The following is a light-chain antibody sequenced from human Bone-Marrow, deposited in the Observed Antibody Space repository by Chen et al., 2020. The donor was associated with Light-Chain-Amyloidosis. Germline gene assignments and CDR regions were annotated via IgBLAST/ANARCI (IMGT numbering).Light chain of an antibody. V-gene: IGKV3-20*01. CDR2: GAS. CDR1: QSVSSRC. Sequence: EIVLTQSPGTLSLSPGERVTLSCRASQSVSSRCLAWYQQKPGQAPRLLIYGASSRATGIPDRFSGSGSGTDFTLTINRLAPEDFAMYYCQQYGTSPLTFGGGTKVEIK. CDR3: QQYGTSPLT. J-gene: IGKJ4*01.